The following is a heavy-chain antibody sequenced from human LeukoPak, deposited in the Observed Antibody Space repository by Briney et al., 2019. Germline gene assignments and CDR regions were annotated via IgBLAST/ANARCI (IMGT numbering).Heavy chain of an antibody. D-gene: IGHD6-13*01. V-gene: IGHV3-74*01. CDR3: ARDPSSWNGFFDS. Sequence: GGSLRLSCEASGFTFRSYGMHWVRQAPGKGLMWVSRIETDGSSTNYADSVKGRFTISRDNARNTVYLQMNSLRADDTAVYYCARDPSSWNGFFDSWGQGTLVTVSS. CDR1: GFTFRSYG. CDR2: IETDGSST. J-gene: IGHJ4*02.